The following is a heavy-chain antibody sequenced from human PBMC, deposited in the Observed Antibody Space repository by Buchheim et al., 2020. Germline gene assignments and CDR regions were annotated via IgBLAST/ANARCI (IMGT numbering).Heavy chain of an antibody. V-gene: IGHV4-59*01. CDR1: GGSISSYY. Sequence: QVQLQESGPGLVKPSETLSLTCTVSGGSISSYYWSWIRQPPGKGLEWIGYIYYSGSTNYNPSLKSRVTISVDTSKNQFSLKLSSVTAANTAVYYGAGEGGGYSYGRRGHFDYWGQGTL. CDR2: IYYSGST. CDR3: AGEGGGYSYGRRGHFDY. J-gene: IGHJ4*02. D-gene: IGHD5-18*01.